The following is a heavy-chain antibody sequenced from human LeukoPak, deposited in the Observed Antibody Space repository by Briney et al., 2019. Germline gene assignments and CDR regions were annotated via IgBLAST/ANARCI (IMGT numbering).Heavy chain of an antibody. Sequence: SETLSLTCTVSGGSISSCYWSWIRQPPGKGLEWIGYIYYSGSTNYNPSLKSRVTISVDTSKNQFSLKLSSVTAADTAVYYCARATGGGVVVPAAVFDYWGQGTLVTVSS. CDR2: IYYSGST. CDR1: GGSISSCY. J-gene: IGHJ4*02. CDR3: ARATGGGVVVPAAVFDY. D-gene: IGHD2-2*01. V-gene: IGHV4-59*08.